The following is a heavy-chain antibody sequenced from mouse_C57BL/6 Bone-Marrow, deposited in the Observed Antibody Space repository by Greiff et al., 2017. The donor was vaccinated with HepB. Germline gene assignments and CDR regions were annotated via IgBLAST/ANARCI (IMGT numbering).Heavy chain of an antibody. D-gene: IGHD1-1*01. J-gene: IGHJ4*01. Sequence: VQLKQSGAELVRPGASVKLSCTASGFNIKDDYMHWVKQRPEQGLEWIGWIDPENGDTEYASKFQGKATITADTSSNTASLQLSSLTSEDTAVYYCTTQPADYYFGSSYWAMDYWGQGTSVTVSS. CDR1: GFNIKDDY. V-gene: IGHV14-4*01. CDR2: IDPENGDT. CDR3: TTQPADYYFGSSYWAMDY.